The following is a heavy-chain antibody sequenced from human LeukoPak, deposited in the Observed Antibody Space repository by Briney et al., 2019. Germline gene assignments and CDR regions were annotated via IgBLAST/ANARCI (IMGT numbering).Heavy chain of an antibody. V-gene: IGHV3-74*01. CDR1: GFTFSSYW. CDR3: ARCYYDSQCGS. Sequence: GGSLRLSCAASGFTFSSYWRHWVRQAPGKGLVWVGRINSDGSSKCYADSVKGRFTISRDNAKNTLYLQMNSLRAEDTAMYFCARCYYDSQCGSWGQGTLVTVSS. D-gene: IGHD3-22*01. CDR2: INSDGSSK. J-gene: IGHJ5*02.